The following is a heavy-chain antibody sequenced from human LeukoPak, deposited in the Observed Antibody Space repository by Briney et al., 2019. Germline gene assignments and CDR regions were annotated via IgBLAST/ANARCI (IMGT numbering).Heavy chain of an antibody. J-gene: IGHJ6*02. CDR2: IYYSGST. CDR1: GGSISSFY. Sequence: SETLSLTCTVSGGSISSFYWSWVRQPPGEGLEWVGYIYYSGSTNYNPSLKSRVTMSVDTSKNQFSLKLSSVTAADTAVYYCARDVITMIVVVISDGMDVWGQGTTVTVSS. D-gene: IGHD3-22*01. V-gene: IGHV4-59*12. CDR3: ARDVITMIVVVISDGMDV.